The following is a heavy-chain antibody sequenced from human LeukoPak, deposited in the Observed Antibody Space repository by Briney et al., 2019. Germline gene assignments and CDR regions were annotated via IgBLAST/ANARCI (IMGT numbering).Heavy chain of an antibody. V-gene: IGHV4-59*08. CDR1: GGSISSYY. J-gene: IGHJ3*02. Sequence: SETLSLTCTVSGGSISSYYWSWIRQPPGKGLEWIGYIYYSGSTNYNPSLKSRVTISVDTSKNQFSLKLSSVTAADTAVYYCARCPLGDAFDIWGQGTMVTVSS. CDR2: IYYSGST. CDR3: ARCPLGDAFDI.